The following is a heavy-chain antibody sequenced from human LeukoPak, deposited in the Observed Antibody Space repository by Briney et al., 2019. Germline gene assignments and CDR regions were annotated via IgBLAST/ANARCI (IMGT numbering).Heavy chain of an antibody. CDR1: GGSISSSSYY. CDR2: IYYSEST. Sequence: PSETLSLTCTVSGGSISSSSYYWGWIRQPPGKGLEWIGSIYYSESTYYNPSLKSRVTISVDTSKNQFSLKLSSVTAADTAVYYCARVGRGKAAAVSWFDPWGQGTLVTVSS. V-gene: IGHV4-39*07. CDR3: ARVGRGKAAAVSWFDP. J-gene: IGHJ5*02. D-gene: IGHD6-13*01.